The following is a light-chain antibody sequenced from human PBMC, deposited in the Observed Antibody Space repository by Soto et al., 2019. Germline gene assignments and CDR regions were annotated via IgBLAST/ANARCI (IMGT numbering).Light chain of an antibody. V-gene: IGKV1-27*01. CDR2: AAS. Sequence: IQMTQSPSALSASVGDRVTITCRASQDIGHFLAWYQHKPGRVPKLLIYAASTLQSGVPSRFSGSGSGTDFILTISSLQPEDAATYSCQKYNTATRTFGGGTTVEI. CDR3: QKYNTATRT. CDR1: QDIGHF. J-gene: IGKJ4*01.